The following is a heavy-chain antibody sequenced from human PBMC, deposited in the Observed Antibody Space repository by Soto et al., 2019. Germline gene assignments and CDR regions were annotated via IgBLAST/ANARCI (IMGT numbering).Heavy chain of an antibody. CDR1: GGSISSYD. D-gene: IGHD3-3*01. J-gene: IGHJ4*02. CDR3: ARGVLRFIHY. Sequence: PSATLSLTCTVSGGSISSYDWSCIRQPPGKGLEWIGYIYYSGSTNYNPSLKSRVTISVDTSKNQFSLKLSSVTAADTAWYYRARGVLRFIHYWGQGTLVTVS. CDR2: IYYSGST. V-gene: IGHV4-59*01.